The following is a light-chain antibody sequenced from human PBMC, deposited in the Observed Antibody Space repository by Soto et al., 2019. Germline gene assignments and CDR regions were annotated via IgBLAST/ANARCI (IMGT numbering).Light chain of an antibody. CDR1: QSISTY. V-gene: IGKV1-39*01. J-gene: IGKJ1*01. Sequence: DIQMTQSPSSLSASVGDRVTITCRASQSISTYLNWYQQKPGKAPKLLIYAASSLQTGVPSRFSGSGSGTDFTLTITSLQPEDFAPYSCQQSYSTLRWTFGQGTKVDIK. CDR3: QQSYSTLRWT. CDR2: AAS.